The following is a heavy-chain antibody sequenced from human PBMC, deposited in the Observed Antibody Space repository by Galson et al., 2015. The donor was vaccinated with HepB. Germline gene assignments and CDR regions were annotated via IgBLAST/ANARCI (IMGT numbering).Heavy chain of an antibody. CDR3: ARDWANSNDWLN. CDR1: GFTFSSYG. J-gene: IGHJ4*02. CDR2: IWYDGSNK. Sequence: SLRLSCAASGFTFSSYGMHWVRQAPGKGLEWVAVIWYDGSNKYYADSVKGRFTISRDNSKNTLYLQMNSLRAEDTAVYYCARDWANSNDWLNWGQGTLVTVFS. V-gene: IGHV3-33*01. D-gene: IGHD3-9*01.